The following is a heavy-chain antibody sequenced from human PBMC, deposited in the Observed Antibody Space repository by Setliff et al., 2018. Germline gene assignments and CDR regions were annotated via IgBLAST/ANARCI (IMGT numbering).Heavy chain of an antibody. CDR1: GGSISSSSHY. Sequence: SETLSLTCTVSGGSISSSSHYWTWIRQPAGKGLEWIGRLYTSGDTNYNPSLKSRVSMSLDTSKNQFSLKLSSVTAADTAVYYCARDRVVVLAGRRGFYFDYWGQGTLVTVSS. J-gene: IGHJ4*02. D-gene: IGHD2-15*01. CDR2: LYTSGDT. V-gene: IGHV4-61*02. CDR3: ARDRVVVLAGRRGFYFDY.